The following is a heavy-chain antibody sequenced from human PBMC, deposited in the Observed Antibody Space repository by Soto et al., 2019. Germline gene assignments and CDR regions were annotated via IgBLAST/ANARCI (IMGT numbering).Heavy chain of an antibody. D-gene: IGHD2-21*02. V-gene: IGHV3-23*01. CDR3: AKGFIVVVTVIRPDDAFDA. J-gene: IGHJ5*01. CDR2: ISGGGGST. Sequence: PGGSLGLSCSDSGFTLGNYGMNWVRQAPGKGLEWVSGISGGGGSTYYADSVKGRFTISRDPSKNTIFLEMNSLRAEDTAVYYCAKGFIVVVTVIRPDDAFDAWGQGTLVTVSS. CDR1: GFTLGNYG.